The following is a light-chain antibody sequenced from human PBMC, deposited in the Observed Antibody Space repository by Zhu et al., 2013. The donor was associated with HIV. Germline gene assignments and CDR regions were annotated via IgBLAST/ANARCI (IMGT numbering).Light chain of an antibody. CDR3: QRFGSSVTWT. V-gene: IGKV3-20*01. J-gene: IGKJ1*01. CDR2: GTS. Sequence: DIVLTQSPGTLSLSPGDTATLSCRASQSVSSSFLAWYQQKIGQPPRLLMYGTSSRATGIPDRFSGSVSGRDFTLNISRLEPEDFGMYFCQRFGSSVTWTFGQGTKLEIK. CDR1: QSVSSSF.